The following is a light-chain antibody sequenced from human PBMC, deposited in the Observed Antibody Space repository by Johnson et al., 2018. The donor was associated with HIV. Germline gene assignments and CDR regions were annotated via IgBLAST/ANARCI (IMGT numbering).Light chain of an antibody. CDR1: SSNIGNNY. J-gene: IGLJ1*01. CDR2: DNN. V-gene: IGLV1-51*01. Sequence: QSVLTQPPSVSAAPGQKVTISCSGSSSNIGNNYVSWYQQLPGTAPKLLIYDNNKRPSGIPDRFSGSKSGTSATLGITGLQTGDEADYYCGTGDISLSVGYVLGTGTKVTVL. CDR3: GTGDISLSVGYV.